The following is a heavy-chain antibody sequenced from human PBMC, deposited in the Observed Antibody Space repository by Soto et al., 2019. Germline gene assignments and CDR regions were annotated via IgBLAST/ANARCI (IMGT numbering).Heavy chain of an antibody. Sequence: SETLSLTCAVYGGSFSGYYWSWFRQPPGQGLEWIGEINHSGSTNYNPSLKSRVTISVDTSKNQFSLKLSSVTAADTAVYYCARGRGRITMVRGPAWYYGMDVWGQGTTVT. CDR2: INHSGST. D-gene: IGHD3-10*01. J-gene: IGHJ6*02. CDR1: GGSFSGYY. V-gene: IGHV4-34*01. CDR3: ARGRGRITMVRGPAWYYGMDV.